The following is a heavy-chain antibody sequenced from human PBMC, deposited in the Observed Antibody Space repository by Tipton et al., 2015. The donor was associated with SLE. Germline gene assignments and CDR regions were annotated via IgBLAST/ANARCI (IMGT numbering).Heavy chain of an antibody. CDR1: GGSFSGYY. Sequence: TLSLTCAVYGGSFSGYYWSWIRQPPGKGLEWIGEINHSGSTTYNPSLKSQVTISVDTSKNQFSLKLSSGTAADTAVYYCARPGGWHFDYWGQGTLVTVSS. V-gene: IGHV4-34*01. D-gene: IGHD6-19*01. J-gene: IGHJ4*02. CDR3: ARPGGWHFDY. CDR2: INHSGST.